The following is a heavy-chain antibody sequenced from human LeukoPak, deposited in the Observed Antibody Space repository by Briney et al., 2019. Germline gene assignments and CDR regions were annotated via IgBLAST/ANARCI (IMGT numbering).Heavy chain of an antibody. V-gene: IGHV4-30-2*01. J-gene: IGHJ4*02. Sequence: SETLSLTCAVSGGSISSGGYSWSWIRQPPGKGLEWIGYIYHSGSTYYNPSLKSRVTISVDRSKNQFSLKLSSVTAADTAVYYCARTSYGSFDYWGQGTLVTASS. CDR3: ARTSYGSFDY. CDR2: IYHSGST. CDR1: GGSISSGGYS. D-gene: IGHD3-10*01.